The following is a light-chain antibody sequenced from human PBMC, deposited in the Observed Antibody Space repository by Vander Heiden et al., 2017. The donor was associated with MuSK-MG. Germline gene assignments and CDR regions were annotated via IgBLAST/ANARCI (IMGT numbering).Light chain of an antibody. J-gene: IGLJ3*02. Sequence: QSALTQPRSVSGSPGQSVTISCTGTSSDVGGYNFIYGYHHHPGKAPKLIIYDVIGRPSGVPARFSGSKSGNTASLTISGRRAEEEADYYCCSDAGTYTWVFGGGTKLTVL. CDR3: CSDAGTYTWV. CDR2: DVI. V-gene: IGLV2-11*01. CDR1: SSDVGGYNF.